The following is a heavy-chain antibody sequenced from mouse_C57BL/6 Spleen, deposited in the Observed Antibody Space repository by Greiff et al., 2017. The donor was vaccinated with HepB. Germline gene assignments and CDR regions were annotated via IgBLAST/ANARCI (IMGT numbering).Heavy chain of an antibody. CDR1: GYTFTSYW. V-gene: IGHV1-55*01. D-gene: IGHD3-1*01. J-gene: IGHJ4*01. CDR3: ARGGLRDSRRYAMDY. CDR2: IYPGSGST. Sequence: VQLQQPGAELVKPGASVKMSCKASGYTFTSYWITWVKQRPGQGLEWIGDIYPGSGSTNYNEKFKSKATLTVDTSSSTAYMQLSSLTSEDSAVYYCARGGLRDSRRYAMDYWGQGTSVTVSS.